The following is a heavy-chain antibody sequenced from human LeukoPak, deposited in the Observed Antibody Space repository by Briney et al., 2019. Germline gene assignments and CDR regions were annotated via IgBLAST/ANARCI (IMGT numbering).Heavy chain of an antibody. J-gene: IGHJ6*03. CDR1: GYTFTSYY. V-gene: IGHV1-46*01. D-gene: IGHD3-9*01. CDR3: ARSPIRAGYMDV. CDR2: INPSGGST. Sequence: ASVKVSCKASGYTFTSYYMHWVRQAPGQGLEWMGIINPSGGSTSYAQKFQGRVNMTRDVSTSTVYMELSSLRSEDTAVYYCARSPIRAGYMDVWGKGTTVTVSS.